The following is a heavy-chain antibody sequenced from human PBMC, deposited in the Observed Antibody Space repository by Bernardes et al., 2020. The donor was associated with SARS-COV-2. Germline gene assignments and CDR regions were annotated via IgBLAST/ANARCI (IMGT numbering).Heavy chain of an antibody. CDR1: GGSISSVY. J-gene: IGHJ3*02. CDR2: THYGGTT. CDR3: ARQLSYDVWNGFQAEGALDI. V-gene: IGHV4-59*08. D-gene: IGHD3-3*01. Sequence: SQTLSPTCTLSGGSISSVYWSWNRQLAGRGLGWNGYTHYGGTTTYNPSLKSRVTVSEDTSNTQFFLNLNAVTATATAVYYCARQLSYDVWNGFQAEGALDIWGQGIMVTVSS.